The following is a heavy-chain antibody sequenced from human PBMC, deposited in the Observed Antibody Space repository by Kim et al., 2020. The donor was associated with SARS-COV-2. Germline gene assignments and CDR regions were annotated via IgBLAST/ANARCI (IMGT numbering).Heavy chain of an antibody. J-gene: IGHJ5*02. D-gene: IGHD3-3*01. CDR3: ARGASITIFGVVILGGAFDP. V-gene: IGHV4-31*03. CDR2: TYYSGST. CDR1: GGSISSGGYY. Sequence: SETLSLTCTVSGGSISSGGYYWSWIRQHPGKGLEWIGYTYYSGSTYYNPSLKSRVTISVDTSKNQFSLKLSTVTAADTAVYYCARGASITIFGVVILGGAFDPWGQGTLVTVSS.